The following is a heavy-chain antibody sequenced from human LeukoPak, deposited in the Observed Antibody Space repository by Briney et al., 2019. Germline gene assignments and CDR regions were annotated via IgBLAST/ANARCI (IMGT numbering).Heavy chain of an antibody. CDR3: ARALDDSSGYYFDY. CDR1: GGSISSGGYS. D-gene: IGHD3-22*01. Sequence: SETLSLTCAVSGGSISSGGYSWSWIRQPPGKGLEWIGYIYHSGSTYYNPSPKSRVTISVDRSKNQFSLKLSSVTAADTAVYYCARALDDSSGYYFDYWGQGTLVTVSS. J-gene: IGHJ4*02. CDR2: IYHSGST. V-gene: IGHV4-30-2*01.